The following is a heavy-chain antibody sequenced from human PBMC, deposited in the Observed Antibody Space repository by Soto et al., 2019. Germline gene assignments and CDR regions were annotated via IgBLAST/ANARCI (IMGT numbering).Heavy chain of an antibody. CDR1: GFAFSNYA. J-gene: IGHJ4*02. CDR2: LSGSGGNT. Sequence: PGGSLRLSCSASGFAFSNYAMAWVRQAPGQGLEWFSSLSGSGGNTYYADSVKGRFTISSEITKNTLSLHMNSLTAEDTAKYYCARSRPPVKKTGDYVQNGGRGTLVTVSS. CDR3: ARSRPPVKKTGDYVQN. V-gene: IGHV3-23*01. D-gene: IGHD3-10*02.